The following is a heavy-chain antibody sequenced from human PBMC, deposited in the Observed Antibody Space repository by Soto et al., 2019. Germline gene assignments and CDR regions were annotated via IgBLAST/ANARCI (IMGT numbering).Heavy chain of an antibody. J-gene: IGHJ3*02. Sequence: SETLSLTCTVSGGSISSYYWSWIRQPPGKGLEWIGCIYYSGSTNYNPYLKSRVTISVDTSKNQFSLKLSSVTAADTAVYYCARHSYGDYGLSAFDIWGQGTMVTVSS. CDR2: IYYSGST. V-gene: IGHV4-59*08. CDR3: ARHSYGDYGLSAFDI. D-gene: IGHD4-17*01. CDR1: GGSISSYY.